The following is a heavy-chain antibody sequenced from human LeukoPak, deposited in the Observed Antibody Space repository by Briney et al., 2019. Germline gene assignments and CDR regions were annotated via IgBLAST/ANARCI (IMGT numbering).Heavy chain of an antibody. J-gene: IGHJ6*02. D-gene: IGHD3-10*01. V-gene: IGHV1-24*01. CDR2: FDPEDGET. CDR3: AIMDLLSMDV. Sequence: ASVKVSCKVSGYALTEISMHWVRQAPGKGLEWMGGFDPEDGETIYAQKFQGRVTMTEDTSTDTAYMGLSSLRSEDTAVYYCAIMDLLSMDVWGQGTTVTVSS. CDR1: GYALTEIS.